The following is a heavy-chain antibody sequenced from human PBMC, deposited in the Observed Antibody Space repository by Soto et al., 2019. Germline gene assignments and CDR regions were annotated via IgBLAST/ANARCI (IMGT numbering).Heavy chain of an antibody. CDR2: IIPIFGTA. CDR1: GGTFSSYA. V-gene: IGHV1-69*13. D-gene: IGHD3-22*01. Sequence: SVKVSCKASGGTFSSYAISWVRQAPGQGLEWMGGIIPIFGTANYAQKFQGRVTITADESTSTAYMELSSLRSEDTAVYYCARAYYYDSSGYYSKEDYDAVDIWG. CDR3: ARAYYYDSSGYYSKEDYDAVDI. J-gene: IGHJ3*02.